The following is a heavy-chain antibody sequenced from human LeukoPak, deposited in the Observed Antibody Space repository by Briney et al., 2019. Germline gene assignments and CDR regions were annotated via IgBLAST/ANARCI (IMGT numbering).Heavy chain of an antibody. Sequence: SETLSLTCTVSDGSISSGDYYWSWIRQPPGKGLEWIGYIYYSGSTYYNPSLKSRVTISVDTSKNQFSLKLSSVTAADTAVYYCARFFTGHLYFDLWGRGTLVTVSS. J-gene: IGHJ2*01. CDR1: DGSISSGDYY. V-gene: IGHV4-30-4*01. CDR3: ARFFTGHLYFDL. CDR2: IYYSGST.